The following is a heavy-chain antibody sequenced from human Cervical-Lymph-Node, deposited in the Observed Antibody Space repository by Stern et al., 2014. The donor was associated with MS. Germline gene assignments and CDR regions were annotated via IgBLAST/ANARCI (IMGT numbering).Heavy chain of an antibody. CDR1: GFTFSDFY. Sequence: QVQLVQSGGGLVKPGGSLRLSCTASGFTFSDFYMSWIRQAPGKGLEWVSYITSSGDIMYYADSVKGRFTISRDNAKNSVYLQMNSLRAEDTAMYYCARGYKFANHWGQGTLVTVSS. CDR3: ARGYKFANH. CDR2: ITSSGDIM. D-gene: IGHD5-12*01. V-gene: IGHV3-11*01. J-gene: IGHJ5*02.